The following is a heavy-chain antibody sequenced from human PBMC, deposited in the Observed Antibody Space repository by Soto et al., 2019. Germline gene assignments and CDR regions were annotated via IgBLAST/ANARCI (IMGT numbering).Heavy chain of an antibody. Sequence: LRLSCAASRFIFSHYGMHWVRQAPGKGLEWVAAILHDGTNKYYADSVKGRFTISRDNSKNTLYLQMNSLRAEDTAHYYCAKDRYYYDSSLQYWGQGALVTVSS. V-gene: IGHV3-30*18. CDR2: ILHDGTNK. J-gene: IGHJ4*02. CDR3: AKDRYYYDSSLQY. CDR1: RFIFSHYG. D-gene: IGHD3-22*01.